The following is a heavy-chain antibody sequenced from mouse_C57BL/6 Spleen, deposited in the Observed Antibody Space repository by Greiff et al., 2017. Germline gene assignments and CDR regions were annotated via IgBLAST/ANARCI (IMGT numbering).Heavy chain of an antibody. CDR1: GFTFSDYG. J-gene: IGHJ2*01. CDR2: ISSGNSTI. D-gene: IGHD2-2*01. V-gene: IGHV5-17*01. CDR3: ARKSTMVNYLDY. Sequence: DVKLVESGGGLVKPGGSLKLSCAASGFTFSDYGMHWVRQAPEKGLEWVAYISSGNSTIYYADTVKGRFPISRDNAKNTMFLQMTSLRSEDTAMYYCARKSTMVNYLDYGGQGTTLQVSS.